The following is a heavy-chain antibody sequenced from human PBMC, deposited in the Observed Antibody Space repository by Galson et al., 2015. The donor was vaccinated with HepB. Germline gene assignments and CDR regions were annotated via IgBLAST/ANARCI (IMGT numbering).Heavy chain of an antibody. J-gene: IGHJ3*02. CDR1: GYTFTSYG. CDR3: ARGAYCTGGVCYDAFDI. CDR2: ISAYNGNT. Sequence: SVKVSCKASGYTFTSYGISWVRQAPGQGLEWMGWISAYNGNTNYAQKLQGRVTMTTDTSTSTAYMELRSLRSDDTAVYYCARGAYCTGGVCYDAFDIWGQGTMVTVSS. D-gene: IGHD2-8*02. V-gene: IGHV1-18*01.